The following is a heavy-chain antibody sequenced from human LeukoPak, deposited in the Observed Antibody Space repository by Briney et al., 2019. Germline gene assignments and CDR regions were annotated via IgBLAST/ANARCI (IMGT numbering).Heavy chain of an antibody. J-gene: IGHJ4*02. V-gene: IGHV3-11*01. Sequence: AGGSLRLSCAASGLTFNNARMSWVRQAPGKGLEWVSYISSSGGTIYYADSVQGRFTISRDNAKNSLYLQMNSLRAEDTAIYYCARGSGYSGFDYDYWGQGTLVTVSS. CDR3: ARGSGYSGFDYDY. D-gene: IGHD5-12*01. CDR1: GLTFNNAR. CDR2: ISSSGGTI.